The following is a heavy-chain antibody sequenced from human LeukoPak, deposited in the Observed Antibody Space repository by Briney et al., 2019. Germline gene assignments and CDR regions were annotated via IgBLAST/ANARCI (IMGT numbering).Heavy chain of an antibody. CDR1: GFSFSDSA. J-gene: IGHJ5*02. CDR2: IRSEPKNFAT. D-gene: IGHD1-14*01. Sequence: PGGSLKLSCVGFGFSFSDSAIHWVRQAAGKGLEWVGRIRSEPKNFATAYAASVRGRFTISRDDSKNTAYLQMDGLKNEDTGLYYCFTTYSTPGGNWFDPWGQGTLVTVSS. V-gene: IGHV3-73*01. CDR3: FTTYSTPGGNWFDP.